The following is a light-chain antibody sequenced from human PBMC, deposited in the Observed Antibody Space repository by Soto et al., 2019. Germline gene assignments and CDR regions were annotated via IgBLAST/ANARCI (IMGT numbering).Light chain of an antibody. CDR1: QTVLYSSNNKNY. Sequence: DIVMTQSPDSLAVTLGERATINCKASQTVLYSSNNKNYLAWYQQKPGQPPKLLIYLSSTRQSGVPDRFSGSGSGTDFTLTISSLQAEDVAVYYCQQYYSTPLTFGGGTKVELK. CDR2: LSS. J-gene: IGKJ4*01. CDR3: QQYYSTPLT. V-gene: IGKV4-1*01.